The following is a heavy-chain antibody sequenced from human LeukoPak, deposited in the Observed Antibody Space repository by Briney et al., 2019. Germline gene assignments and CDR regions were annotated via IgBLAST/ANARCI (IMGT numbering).Heavy chain of an antibody. CDR3: AKDQWQAGGFDY. Sequence: GGSLRLSCAASGFTFDEYGMYWVRQAPGKGLEWVSLISGDGGSTFYADSVKGLFTISRDNSKNSLYLQMNRLRTEDTALYYCAKDQWQAGGFDYWGQGTLVTVSS. CDR1: GFTFDEYG. V-gene: IGHV3-43*02. CDR2: ISGDGGST. D-gene: IGHD6-19*01. J-gene: IGHJ4*02.